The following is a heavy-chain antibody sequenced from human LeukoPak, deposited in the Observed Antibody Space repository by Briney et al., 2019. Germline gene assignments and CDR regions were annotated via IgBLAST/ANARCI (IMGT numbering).Heavy chain of an antibody. CDR3: AKFETTVTTSFAY. CDR2: ISGGGGST. V-gene: IGHV3-23*01. CDR1: GFTFSSYG. D-gene: IGHD4-17*01. J-gene: IGHJ4*02. Sequence: PGGSLRLSCAASGFTFSSYGMSWVGQGPGKGLERVSAISGGGGSTYYADSVKGRFTISRDNSKNTLYLQMNSLRAEDTAVYYCAKFETTVTTSFAYWGQGTLVTVSS.